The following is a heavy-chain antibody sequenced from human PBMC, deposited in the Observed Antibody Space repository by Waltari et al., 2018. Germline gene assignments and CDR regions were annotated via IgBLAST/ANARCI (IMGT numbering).Heavy chain of an antibody. CDR2: IHHSGSP. Sequence: QVQLQESGPGLVTPSETLSLTCTVSGSSISSGYYWGWIRQPPGKGLEWIAGIHHSGSPYYNPSLQRRVTVSVDTSKTEFSLKLSSVTAADTAVYYCARDYGEYISSDAFDIWGQGTMFTVSS. CDR3: ARDYGEYISSDAFDI. CDR1: GSSISSGYY. J-gene: IGHJ3*02. D-gene: IGHD4-17*01. V-gene: IGHV4-38-2*02.